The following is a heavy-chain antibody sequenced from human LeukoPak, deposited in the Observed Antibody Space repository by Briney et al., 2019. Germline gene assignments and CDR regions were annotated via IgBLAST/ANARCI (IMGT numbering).Heavy chain of an antibody. CDR3: AKRGVVIRVILVGFHKEAYYFDS. CDR1: GFTFSSYG. D-gene: IGHD3-22*01. Sequence: GGSLRLSCAASGFTFSSYGMHWVRQAPGKGLEWVAVIWYDGSNKYYADSVKGRFTISRDNSKNTLYLQMNSLRAEDTAVYFCAKRGVVIRVILVGFHKEAYYFDSWGQGALVTVSS. CDR2: IWYDGSNK. V-gene: IGHV3-33*06. J-gene: IGHJ4*02.